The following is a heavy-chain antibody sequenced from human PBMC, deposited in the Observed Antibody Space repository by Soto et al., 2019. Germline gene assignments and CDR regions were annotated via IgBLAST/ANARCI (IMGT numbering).Heavy chain of an antibody. J-gene: IGHJ4*02. V-gene: IGHV3-23*01. CDR3: ARVAY. CDR1: GFTFSSYA. Sequence: HPGGSLRLSCAASGFTFSSYAMNWVRQAPGKGLEWVSSITGIGATTYYADSVKGRFTISRDNSKNTLYLQMNSLRGEDTALYYCARVAYWGPGTQVTVSS. CDR2: ITGIGATT.